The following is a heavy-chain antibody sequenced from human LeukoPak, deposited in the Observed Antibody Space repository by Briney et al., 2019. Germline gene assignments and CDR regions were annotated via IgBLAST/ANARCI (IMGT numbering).Heavy chain of an antibody. Sequence: GESLKISCKGSGYSFTSYWIGWVRQMPGKGLEWMGIIYPGGSDTRYSPSFQGQVTISADKSISTAYLQWSSLKASDTAMYYCARHGGYCSSTSCYTDYWGQGTLVTVAS. J-gene: IGHJ4*02. CDR3: ARHGGYCSSTSCYTDY. V-gene: IGHV5-51*01. CDR2: IYPGGSDT. CDR1: GYSFTSYW. D-gene: IGHD2-2*02.